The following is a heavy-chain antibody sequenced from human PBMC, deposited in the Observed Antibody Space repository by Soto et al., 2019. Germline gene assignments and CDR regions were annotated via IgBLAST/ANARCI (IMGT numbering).Heavy chain of an antibody. CDR2: ISYDGSNK. J-gene: IGHJ6*02. Sequence: QVQLVESGGGVVQPGRSLRLSCAASGFTFSSYAMHWVRQAPGKGLEWVAVISYDGSNKYYADSVKGRFTISRDNSKNRLYLQMNSLRAEDTAVYYCARDRRCSGGSCYSRYYYYGMDVWGQGTTVTVSS. V-gene: IGHV3-30-3*01. D-gene: IGHD2-15*01. CDR3: ARDRRCSGGSCYSRYYYYGMDV. CDR1: GFTFSSYA.